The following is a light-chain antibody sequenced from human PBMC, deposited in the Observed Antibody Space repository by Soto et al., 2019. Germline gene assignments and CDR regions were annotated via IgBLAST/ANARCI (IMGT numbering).Light chain of an antibody. Sequence: QSALTQPASVSGSPGQSITISCTGTSSDVGAYNYVSWYQQHPGKAPKLMIYEVSNRPSGVSNRFSGSKSANTASLTISGLRAGDEADYYCSSYTSSSTWLFGGGTKVTVL. CDR2: EVS. J-gene: IGLJ3*02. CDR1: SSDVGAYNY. CDR3: SSYTSSSTWL. V-gene: IGLV2-14*03.